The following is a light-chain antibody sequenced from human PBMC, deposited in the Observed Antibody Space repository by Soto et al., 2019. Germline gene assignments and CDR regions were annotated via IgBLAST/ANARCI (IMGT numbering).Light chain of an antibody. CDR1: QSVSSD. CDR3: QQYNKWPRT. J-gene: IGKJ1*01. V-gene: IGKV3-15*01. CDR2: GAS. Sequence: IVMTQSPATLSVSSGERATLSCRASQSVSSDLAWYQQKPGQAPRLLIYGASTRATAIPARFSGSGSGTEFTLTISSLQSEDFAVYYCQQYNKWPRTFGQGTK.